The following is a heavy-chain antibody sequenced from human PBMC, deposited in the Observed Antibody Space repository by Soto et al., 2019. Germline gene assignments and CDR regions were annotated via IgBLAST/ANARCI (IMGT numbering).Heavy chain of an antibody. D-gene: IGHD3-22*01. CDR1: GFTFNTYA. CDR2: ISYDGSNK. J-gene: IGHJ4*02. CDR3: ARVSRAMIVVVITVSFDY. V-gene: IGHV3-30-3*01. Sequence: LRLSCAASGFTFNTYAMHWVRQAPGKGLEWVALISYDGSNKYYADSVKGRFTISRDNSKNTLYLQMNSLIADDTAVYYCARVSRAMIVVVITVSFDYWGQGTLVTVSS.